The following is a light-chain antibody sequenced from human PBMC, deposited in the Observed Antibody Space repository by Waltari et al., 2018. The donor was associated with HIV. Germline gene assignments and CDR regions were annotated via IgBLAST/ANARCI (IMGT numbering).Light chain of an antibody. CDR2: YDS. CDR3: QVWDSSSDAYV. CDR1: NLGSKS. J-gene: IGLJ1*01. Sequence: SYVLAQPPSVSGAPGKTARITCAGNNLGSKSVHWYQQKPGQAPVVVIYYDSDRPSGIPERFSGSNSGNTATLTISRGEAGDEADYYCQVWDSSSDAYVFGTGTKVTVL. V-gene: IGLV3-21*04.